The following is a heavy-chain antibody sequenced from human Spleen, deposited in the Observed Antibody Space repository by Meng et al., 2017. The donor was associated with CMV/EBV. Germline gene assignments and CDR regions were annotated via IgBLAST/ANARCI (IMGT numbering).Heavy chain of an antibody. CDR3: ARGFTAVIPAAIDF. J-gene: IGHJ4*02. V-gene: IGHV3-48*03. CDR2: ISSSGTTI. CDR1: GFAFNTFP. Sequence: GGSLRLSCAASGFAFNTFPMNWVRQAPGKGLEWISYISSSGTTIYYADSVQGRFTVSRDNAMNSLYLQMNSLRAEDTAIYYCARGFTAVIPAAIDFWGQGTPVTVSS. D-gene: IGHD2-2*02.